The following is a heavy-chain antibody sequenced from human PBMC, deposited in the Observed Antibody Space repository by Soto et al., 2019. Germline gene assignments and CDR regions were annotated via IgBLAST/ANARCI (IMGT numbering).Heavy chain of an antibody. CDR1: GASISSGSW. Sequence: QVHLQESGPGLVKPSGTLSLTCAVSGASISSGSWWSWVRQPRGKGLEWIGEIFHDGSTNYNPSLKSRVTMSVDKSKNYFSLELTSVTAADTALYYCARDEYNDASDWGQGTLVTVSS. D-gene: IGHD1-1*01. V-gene: IGHV4-4*02. CDR2: IFHDGST. J-gene: IGHJ4*02. CDR3: ARDEYNDASD.